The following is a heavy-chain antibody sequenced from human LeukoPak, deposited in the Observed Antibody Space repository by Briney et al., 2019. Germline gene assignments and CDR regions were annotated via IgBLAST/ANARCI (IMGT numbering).Heavy chain of an antibody. CDR1: GYSISSSSYY. J-gene: IGHJ4*02. Sequence: PSETLSLTCTVSGYSISSSSYYWGWIRQPPGKGLEWIGSIYYSGSTYYNPSLKSRVTISVDTSKNQFSLKLSSVTAADTAVYCCAREDCYGSGSYLDYWGQGTLVTVSS. V-gene: IGHV4-39*07. CDR3: AREDCYGSGSYLDY. D-gene: IGHD3-10*01. CDR2: IYYSGST.